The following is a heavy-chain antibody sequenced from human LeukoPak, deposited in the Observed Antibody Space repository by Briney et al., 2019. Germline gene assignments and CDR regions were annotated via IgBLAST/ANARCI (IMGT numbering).Heavy chain of an antibody. CDR1: GFTFDDYA. CDR3: AKGIGMTAAEDAFDI. V-gene: IGHV3-9*03. CDR2: ISWNSGSI. Sequence: GGSLRLSCAASGFTFDDYAMHWVRQAPGKGLEGVSGISWNSGSIGYADSVKGRFTISRDNAKNSLYLQMNSLRAEDMALYYCAKGIGMTAAEDAFDIWGQGTMVTVSS. J-gene: IGHJ3*02. D-gene: IGHD6-13*01.